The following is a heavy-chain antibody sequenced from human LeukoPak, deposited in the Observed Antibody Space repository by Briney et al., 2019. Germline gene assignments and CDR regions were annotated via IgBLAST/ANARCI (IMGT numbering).Heavy chain of an antibody. Sequence: GGSLRLSCAASGFTFSSYAVSWVRQAPGKGLEWVSAISGSGGSTYYADSVKGRFSISRDNSKNTLYLQMNSLRAEDTAVYYCAKDGTRSTSYHFDYWGQGTLVTVSS. CDR2: ISGSGGST. J-gene: IGHJ4*02. D-gene: IGHD3-10*01. CDR1: GFTFSSYA. V-gene: IGHV3-23*01. CDR3: AKDGTRSTSYHFDY.